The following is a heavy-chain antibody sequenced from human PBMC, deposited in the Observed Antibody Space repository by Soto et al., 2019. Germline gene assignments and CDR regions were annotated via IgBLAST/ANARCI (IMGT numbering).Heavy chain of an antibody. CDR1: GFTFSSYS. Sequence: GGSLRLSCAASGFTFSSYSMNWVRQAPGKGLEWVSYISSSSSTIYYADSVKGRFTISRDNAKNSLYLQMNSLRDEDTAVYYCARDGPLNSGGYRGYDRSSGGSSRASWGQGTLVTVSS. J-gene: IGHJ4*02. CDR3: ARDGPLNSGGYRGYDRSSGGSSRAS. D-gene: IGHD5-12*01. CDR2: ISSSSSTI. V-gene: IGHV3-48*02.